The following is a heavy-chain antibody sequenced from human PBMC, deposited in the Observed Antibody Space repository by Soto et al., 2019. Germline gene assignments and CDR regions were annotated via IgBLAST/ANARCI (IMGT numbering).Heavy chain of an antibody. CDR1: GDSVSSGSYY. Sequence: SETLSLTCRVSGDSVSSGSYYWSWIRQPPGKGLEWIGYMYNSGGTNYNPPLKSRVTMSLDTSKNQFSLKLSSVTAADTAVYYFARVAYHPAWVFDYWGQATLVTVSS. D-gene: IGHD2-2*01. J-gene: IGHJ4*02. V-gene: IGHV4-61*01. CDR3: ARVAYHPAWVFDY. CDR2: MYNSGGT.